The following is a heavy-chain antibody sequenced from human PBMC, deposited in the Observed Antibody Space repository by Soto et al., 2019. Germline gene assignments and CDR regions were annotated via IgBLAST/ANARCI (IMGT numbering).Heavy chain of an antibody. CDR3: ARGAKPMTTVTNDAFDI. V-gene: IGHV6-1*01. CDR2: TYYRSKWYN. CDR1: GDSVSSNSAA. J-gene: IGHJ3*02. D-gene: IGHD4-17*01. Sequence: KQSQTLSLTCAISGDSVSSNSAAWNWIRQSPSRGLEWLGRTYYRSKWYNDYAVSVKSRITINPDTSKNQFSLQLNSVTPEDTAVYYCARGAKPMTTVTNDAFDIWGQGTMVTVSS.